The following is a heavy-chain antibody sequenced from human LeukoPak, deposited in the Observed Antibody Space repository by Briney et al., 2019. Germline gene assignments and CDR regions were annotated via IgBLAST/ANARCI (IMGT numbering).Heavy chain of an antibody. CDR1: GFTFSKAW. Sequence: PGGSLRLSCAASGFTFSKAWMNWVRQAPGKGLEWVGRIKRKTNGETTDYAAPVKGRFTISRDDSKSMVYLQMNSLKSEDTGVYHCTTDGWKYPPPSFDSWGQGALVAVS. D-gene: IGHD5-12*01. CDR3: TTDGWKYPPPSFDS. J-gene: IGHJ4*02. V-gene: IGHV3-15*01. CDR2: IKRKTNGETT.